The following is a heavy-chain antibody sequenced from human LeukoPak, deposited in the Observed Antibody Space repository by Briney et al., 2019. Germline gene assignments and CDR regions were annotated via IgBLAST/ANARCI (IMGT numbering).Heavy chain of an antibody. CDR3: ARGGQAAYAFDI. J-gene: IGHJ3*02. Sequence: ASVKVSCKASGGTFTSYDINWVRQATGQGLEWMGWMNPNSGNTGYAQKFQGRVTITRNTSISTAYMELSSLRSEDTAVYYCARGGQAAYAFDIWGQGTMVTVSS. CDR2: MNPNSGNT. V-gene: IGHV1-8*03. CDR1: GGTFTSYD.